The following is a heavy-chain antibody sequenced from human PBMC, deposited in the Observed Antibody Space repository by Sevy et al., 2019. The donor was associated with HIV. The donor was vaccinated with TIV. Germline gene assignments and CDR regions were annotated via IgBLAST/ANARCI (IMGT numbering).Heavy chain of an antibody. J-gene: IGHJ4*01. D-gene: IGHD3-10*01. CDR2: IWYEGINK. CDR3: ARERRSSGIDY. CDR1: GFAFSTYG. Sequence: GGSLRLSCTASGFAFSTYGMHWVRQAPGKGLEWVAIIWYEGINKDYGGPVKGRFNISRENLKKTLYLKMNSLRVDDTAVYYCARERRSSGIDYWGQGTLVTVSS. V-gene: IGHV3-33*01.